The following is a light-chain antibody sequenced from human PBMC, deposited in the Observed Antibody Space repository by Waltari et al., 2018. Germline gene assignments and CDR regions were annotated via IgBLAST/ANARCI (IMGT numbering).Light chain of an antibody. J-gene: IGKJ4*01. Sequence: EIVLKQSPGTLSLSPGERATLSCRPSQSVSSSNLAWYHQRPGQAPRLLIYGASSRATGIPDRFSGSGSGTDFTLTISRLEPEDFAVYYCQQYGSSPTFGGGTKVEIK. V-gene: IGKV3-20*01. CDR2: GAS. CDR3: QQYGSSPT. CDR1: QSVSSSN.